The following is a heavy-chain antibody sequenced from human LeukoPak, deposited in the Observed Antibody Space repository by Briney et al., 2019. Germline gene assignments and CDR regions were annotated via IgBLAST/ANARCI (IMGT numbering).Heavy chain of an antibody. CDR2: IYPDDSDT. Sequence: GESLKISCKGSGYSFTSYWIGWVRQMPGKGLEWMGIIYPDDSDTRYSPSFQGQVTISADKSISTAYLQWSSLKASDTAIYYCARRAYCSGTCPNWFAPWGQGTLVSVSS. V-gene: IGHV5-51*01. CDR3: ARRAYCSGTCPNWFAP. D-gene: IGHD2-15*01. CDR1: GYSFTSYW. J-gene: IGHJ5*02.